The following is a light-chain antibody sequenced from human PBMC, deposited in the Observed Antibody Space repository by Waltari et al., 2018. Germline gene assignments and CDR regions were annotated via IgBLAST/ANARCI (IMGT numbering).Light chain of an antibody. V-gene: IGLV2-23*02. Sequence: QSALTQPASVSGSPGQSITISCAGSRSDVGPYDLVSRYQQHPGKAPKLIIYEVTKRPSGVPDRFSGSKSGNTASLTISGLQAADEADYYCCSCAGVTPYVLFGGGTKVTVL. CDR3: CSCAGVTPYVL. J-gene: IGLJ2*01. CDR2: EVT. CDR1: RSDVGPYDL.